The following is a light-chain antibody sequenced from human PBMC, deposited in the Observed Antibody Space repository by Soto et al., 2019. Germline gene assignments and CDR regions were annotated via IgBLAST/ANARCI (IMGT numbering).Light chain of an antibody. CDR3: QQYNSFSLYT. CDR2: KAS. J-gene: IGKJ2*01. CDR1: QSISTW. V-gene: IGKV1-5*03. Sequence: DIQMTQSPSTLSASVGDRFTITCRASQSISTWLAWYQQKPGKAPKLLIHKASSLQSGVPSRFSGSGSGTEFTLTISCLQPDDFATYYCQQYNSFSLYTFGQGTKLEIK.